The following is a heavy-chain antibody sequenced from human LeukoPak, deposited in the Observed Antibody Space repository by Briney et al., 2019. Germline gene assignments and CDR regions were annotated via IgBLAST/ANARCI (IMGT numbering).Heavy chain of an antibody. CDR1: SGAISNSNYY. D-gene: IGHD5-18*01. Sequence: SETLSLTCTVSSGAISNSNYYWGWIRQPPGKGLEWIGSIFYSGSTDYNPSLKSRVTISVDTSKNQFSLKVNSVTAADTAVYYCARGLPRYGYGLPPNMPLDYWGQGTLVTVSS. CDR2: IFYSGST. V-gene: IGHV4-39*01. CDR3: ARGLPRYGYGLPPNMPLDY. J-gene: IGHJ4*02.